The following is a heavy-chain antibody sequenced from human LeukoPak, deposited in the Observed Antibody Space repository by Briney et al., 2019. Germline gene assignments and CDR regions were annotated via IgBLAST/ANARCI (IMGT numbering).Heavy chain of an antibody. V-gene: IGHV3-23*01. D-gene: IGHD6-19*01. CDR3: TKVQSRVAGPFDY. CDR2: ISGSGGST. CDR1: GFTFSSYA. J-gene: IGHJ4*02. Sequence: GGSLRLSCAASGFTFSSYAMSWVRPAPGKGLEWVSAISGSGGSTYYADSVEGRFTISRDNSKNTLYLQMNSLRAEDTAVYYCTKVQSRVAGPFDYWGQGTLVTVSS.